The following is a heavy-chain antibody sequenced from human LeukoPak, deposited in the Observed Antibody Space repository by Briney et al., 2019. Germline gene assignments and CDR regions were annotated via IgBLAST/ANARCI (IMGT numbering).Heavy chain of an antibody. CDR2: IYYSGTT. CDR3: ARSGGYSSPQNY. D-gene: IGHD6-19*01. Sequence: SETLSLTCTVSGGSISSYYWSWIRQPPGKGLEWIGYIYYSGTTNYNPSLKSRVTMSVDTSKSQFSLKLNSVTAADTAVYYCARSGGYSSPQNYWGQGTLVTVSS. CDR1: GGSISSYY. J-gene: IGHJ4*02. V-gene: IGHV4-59*01.